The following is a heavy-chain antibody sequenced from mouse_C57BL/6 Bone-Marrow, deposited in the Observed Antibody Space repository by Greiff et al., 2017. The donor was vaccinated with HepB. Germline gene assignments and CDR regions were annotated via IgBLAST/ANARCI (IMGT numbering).Heavy chain of an antibody. D-gene: IGHD3-2*02. CDR3: ARDRLRYWYFDV. CDR1: GFTFSSYA. J-gene: IGHJ1*03. V-gene: IGHV5-4*01. CDR2: ISDGGSYT. Sequence: EVKLMESGGGLVKPGGSLKLSCAASGFTFSSYAMSWVRQTPEKRLEWVATISDGGSYTYYPDNVKGRFTISRDNAKNNLYLQMSHLKSEDTAMYYCARDRLRYWYFDVWGTGTTVTVSS.